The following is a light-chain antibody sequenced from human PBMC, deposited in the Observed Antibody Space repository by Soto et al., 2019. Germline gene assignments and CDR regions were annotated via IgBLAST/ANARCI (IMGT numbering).Light chain of an antibody. CDR1: NRDVGSYNY. CDR3: SSSAITSAPIYV. CDR2: EVS. V-gene: IGLV2-14*01. J-gene: IGLJ1*01. Sequence: QSVLTQPPSASGSPGQSVAISCTGTNRDVGSYNYVSWYQHHPGKAPKLMISEVSNRPSGISNRFSGSKSGDTAFLIISGLQAEDEADYYCSSSAITSAPIYVFGTGTKV.